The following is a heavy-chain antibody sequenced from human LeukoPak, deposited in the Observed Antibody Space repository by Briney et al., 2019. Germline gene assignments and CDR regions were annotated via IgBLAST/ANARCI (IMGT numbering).Heavy chain of an antibody. CDR3: ARGNGDGPGIAAAGSPPMTLDP. CDR2: ISSSSSHT. Sequence: GGSLSLSCAASGFXFSDYYMTWMRPAPGKGLEWLSYISSSSSHTDYADSVEGRFTISRENAKNSLYLQMNSLRAGDTAVYYCARGNGDGPGIAAAGSPPMTLDPWGQGTLVTVSS. J-gene: IGHJ5*02. D-gene: IGHD6-13*01. CDR1: GFXFSDYY. V-gene: IGHV3-11*06.